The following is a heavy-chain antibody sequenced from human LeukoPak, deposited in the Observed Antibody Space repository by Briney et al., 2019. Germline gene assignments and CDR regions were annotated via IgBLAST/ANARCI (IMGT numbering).Heavy chain of an antibody. Sequence: GALRLSCAASGFSFNNYAMSWVRQAPGKGLEWVSAISTTGGSTYYADSVKGRFTVSRDNSRNTLSLQMDSLRVEDTALYYCAKDWTTVVTPKGYYLDSWGQGTLVTVSS. D-gene: IGHD4-23*01. CDR2: ISTTGGST. CDR1: GFSFNNYA. CDR3: AKDWTTVVTPKGYYLDS. V-gene: IGHV3-23*01. J-gene: IGHJ4*02.